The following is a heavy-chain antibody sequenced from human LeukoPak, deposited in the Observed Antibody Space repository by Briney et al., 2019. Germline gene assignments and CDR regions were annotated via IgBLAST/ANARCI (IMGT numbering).Heavy chain of an antibody. CDR1: GGTFSSYA. Sequence: SVKVSCKASGGTFSSYAISWVRQASGQGLEWMGGIIPIFGTANYAQKFQGRVTITADKSTSTAYMELSSLRSEDTAVYYCARGVGGIVATIPYYYYGMDVWGKGTTVTVSS. D-gene: IGHD5-12*01. CDR2: IIPIFGTA. J-gene: IGHJ6*04. CDR3: ARGVGGIVATIPYYYYGMDV. V-gene: IGHV1-69*06.